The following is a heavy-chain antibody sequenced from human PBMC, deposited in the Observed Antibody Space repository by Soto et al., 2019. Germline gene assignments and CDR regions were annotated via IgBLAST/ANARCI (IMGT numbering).Heavy chain of an antibody. V-gene: IGHV4-59*12. CDR1: GDSIRRYY. CDR2: ISYGGSA. J-gene: IGHJ6*03. CDR3: ARLGKSWSGYHPSYYYYYMDV. D-gene: IGHD3-3*01. Sequence: SETLSLTCTVSGDSIRRYYWSWIRQPPGKGLEWIGYISYGGSANYNPSLKSRVTASADTSKNQFSLKLSSVTAADTAVYYCARLGKSWSGYHPSYYYYYMDVWGKGTTVTVSS.